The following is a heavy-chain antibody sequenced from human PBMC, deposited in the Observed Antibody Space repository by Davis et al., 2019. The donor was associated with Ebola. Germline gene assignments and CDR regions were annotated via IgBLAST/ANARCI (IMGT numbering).Heavy chain of an antibody. J-gene: IGHJ5*02. CDR3: ARDPTKYGSEDYFVRNFFDP. V-gene: IGHV3-30-3*01. CDR1: GFTFSTYA. Sequence: PGGSLRLSCVGSGFTFSTYAMHWVRQAPGKGLEWVALISYDGNKKYYADSVKGRFTVSSDSSKNTLYLQMNSLRSEDTAVYYCARDPTKYGSEDYFVRNFFDPWGQGTLVTVSS. CDR2: ISYDGNKK. D-gene: IGHD3-10*01.